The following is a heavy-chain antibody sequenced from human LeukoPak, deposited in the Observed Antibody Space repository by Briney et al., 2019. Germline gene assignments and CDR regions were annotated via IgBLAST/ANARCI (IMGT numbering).Heavy chain of an antibody. D-gene: IGHD3-22*01. CDR1: GFTFSSYA. Sequence: GGSLRLSCAASGFTFSSYAMSWVRQAPGKGLEWVSAISGSGGSTYYADSVKGRFTISRDNSKNTLYLQMNSLRAEDTAVYYCARHYYDSSGYDNSYFDPWGQGTLVTVSS. J-gene: IGHJ5*02. CDR2: ISGSGGST. CDR3: ARHYYDSSGYDNSYFDP. V-gene: IGHV3-23*01.